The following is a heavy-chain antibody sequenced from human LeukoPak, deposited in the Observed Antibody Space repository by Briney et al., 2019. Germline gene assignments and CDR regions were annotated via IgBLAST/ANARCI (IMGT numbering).Heavy chain of an antibody. CDR3: AGWHSSSWPQYYYYGMDV. D-gene: IGHD6-13*01. V-gene: IGHV4-59*01. CDR2: IYYSGST. CDR1: GGSISSYY. Sequence: SETLSLTCTVSGGSISSYYWSWIRQPPGKGLEWFGYIYYSGSTNYNPSLKSRVTISVDTSKNQFSLKLSSVTAADTAVYYCAGWHSSSWPQYYYYGMDVWGQGTTVTVSS. J-gene: IGHJ6*02.